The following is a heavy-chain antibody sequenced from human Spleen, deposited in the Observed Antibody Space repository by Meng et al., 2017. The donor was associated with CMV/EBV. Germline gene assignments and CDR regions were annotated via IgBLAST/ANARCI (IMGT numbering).Heavy chain of an antibody. CDR3: ARGRRRYSFWSDHIGGWFDP. J-gene: IGHJ5*02. CDR1: FSGYY. V-gene: IGHV4-34*01. Sequence: FSGYYWSWIRQPPGKGLAWIGEINHSGSTNYNPSLKSRVATSVDTSKNQFSLKLSSVTAADTAVYYCARGRRRYSFWSDHIGGWFDPWGQGTLVTVSS. CDR2: INHSGST. D-gene: IGHD3-3*01.